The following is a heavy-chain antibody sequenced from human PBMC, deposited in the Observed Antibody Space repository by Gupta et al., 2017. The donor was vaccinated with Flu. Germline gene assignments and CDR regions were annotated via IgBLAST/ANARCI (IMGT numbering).Heavy chain of an antibody. CDR2: IYHRGSP. J-gene: IGHJ5*02. Sequence: QVQLQESGPGLVKPSETLSGTCAVSGYSISSGYYWGWIRQPPGKGLEWIGRIYHRGSPYYNPSLYSAVTMAGYTAKNQLSLKLSALTAAGRAVYYCRTDSWQYTMVRLVSIAILGWFDAWGEGPMVAV. CDR1: GYSISSGYY. CDR3: RTDSWQYTMVRLVSIAILGWFDA. D-gene: IGHD3-10*01. V-gene: IGHV4-38-2*01.